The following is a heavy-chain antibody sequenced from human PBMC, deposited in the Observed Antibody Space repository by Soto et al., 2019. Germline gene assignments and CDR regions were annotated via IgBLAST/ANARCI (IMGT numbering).Heavy chain of an antibody. J-gene: IGHJ6*02. CDR2: VTGRGDGT. CDR1: GFMFANYA. CDR3: AKWDTHGIFPPPVGCNYYYCDLDV. D-gene: IGHD2-21*01. V-gene: IGHV3-23*01. Sequence: GGSLRLSCAASGFMFANYAMSWVRQAPGKGLEWVSAVTGRGDGTNYADSVKGRFTVSRDNSKNTLYLQMNSLRAEDTAVFYCAKWDTHGIFPPPVGCNYYYCDLDVWGQGTTVTVSS.